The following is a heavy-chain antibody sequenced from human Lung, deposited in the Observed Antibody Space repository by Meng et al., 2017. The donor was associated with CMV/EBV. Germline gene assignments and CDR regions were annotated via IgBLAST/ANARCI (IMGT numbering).Heavy chain of an antibody. CDR3: ARGGYSSSSGAFDI. D-gene: IGHD6-6*01. CDR1: GFTFDDYG. J-gene: IGHJ3*02. V-gene: IGHV3-20*04. CDR2: INWNGGST. Sequence: GGSLRLSCAASGFTFDDYGMRCVRQAPGKGLEWVSGINWNGGSTGYADSVKGRFTISRDNSKNTLYLQMNSLRAEDTAVCYCARGGYSSSSGAFDIWGQGTVFTVSS.